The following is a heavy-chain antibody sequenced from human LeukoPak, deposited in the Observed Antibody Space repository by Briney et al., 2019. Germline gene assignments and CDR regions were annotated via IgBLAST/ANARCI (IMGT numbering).Heavy chain of an antibody. CDR3: STSCHDAFDI. D-gene: IGHD2-2*01. J-gene: IGHJ3*02. CDR1: GFTFSSYA. CDR2: ISYDGSNK. Sequence: GGSLRLSCVASGFTFSSYAMHWVRQAPGKGLEWVAVISYDGSNKYYADSVKGRFTISRDNSKNTLYLQMNSLRAEDTAVQGSSTSCHDAFDIWGQGTMVTVST. V-gene: IGHV3-30-3*01.